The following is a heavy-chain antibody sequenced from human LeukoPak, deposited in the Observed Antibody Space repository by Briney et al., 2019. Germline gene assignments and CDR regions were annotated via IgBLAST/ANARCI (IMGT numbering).Heavy chain of an antibody. CDR2: IYTSGST. Sequence: SETLSLTCTVSGGSINSYCWSWIRQPAGKGLEWIGRIYTSGSTNYNPSLKSRVTMSVDTSKNQFSLKLTSVTAADTAIYYCAFNVAGDAFDIWGQGTMVTVSS. CDR1: GGSINSYC. D-gene: IGHD6-19*01. V-gene: IGHV4-4*07. CDR3: AFNVAGDAFDI. J-gene: IGHJ3*02.